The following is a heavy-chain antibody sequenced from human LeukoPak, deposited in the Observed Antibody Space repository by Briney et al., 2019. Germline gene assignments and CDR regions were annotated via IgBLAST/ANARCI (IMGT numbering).Heavy chain of an antibody. CDR1: GYTCTSYY. J-gene: IGHJ3*02. CDR2: INPSGGST. V-gene: IGHV1-46*01. Sequence: ASVKVSCKASGYTCTSYYMHWVRQAPRQGLEWMGIINPSGGSTSYAQKFQGRVPMTRVTSPSKVYMELSSLRSEDTVVYYCARATRIAAAGYNDAFDIWGEGRMVAVS. CDR3: ARATRIAAAGYNDAFDI. D-gene: IGHD6-13*01.